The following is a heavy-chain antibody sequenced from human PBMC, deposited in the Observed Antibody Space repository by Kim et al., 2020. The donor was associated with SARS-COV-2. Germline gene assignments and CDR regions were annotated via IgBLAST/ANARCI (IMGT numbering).Heavy chain of an antibody. CDR2: IYDSVST. V-gene: IGHV4-31*03. J-gene: IGHJ4*02. CDR3: ERAHRSIITIVGVVNHFDY. CDR1: GGSISSGGYY. Sequence: SETLSLTCTVSGGSISSGGYYWSWIRQHAGKGGEWSVYIYDSVSTYYNASLKSRVTIAVDTYKNQCSLKMSSLTAADTAVYYCERAHRSIITIVGVVNHFDYWGKGTHVTVSS. D-gene: IGHD3-3*01.